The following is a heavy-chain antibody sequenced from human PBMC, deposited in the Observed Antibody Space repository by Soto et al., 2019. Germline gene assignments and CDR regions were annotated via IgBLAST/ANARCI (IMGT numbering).Heavy chain of an antibody. CDR3: ATEHIAVAGTVDY. CDR1: GFTFSSYW. J-gene: IGHJ4*02. D-gene: IGHD6-19*01. V-gene: IGHV3-74*01. CDR2: INSDRSST. Sequence: PGGSLRLSCAASGFTFSSYWMHWVRQAPGKGLVWVSRINSDRSSTSYADSVKGRFTISRDNAKNTLYLQMNSLRAEDTAVYYCATEHIAVAGTVDYWGQGTLVTVSS.